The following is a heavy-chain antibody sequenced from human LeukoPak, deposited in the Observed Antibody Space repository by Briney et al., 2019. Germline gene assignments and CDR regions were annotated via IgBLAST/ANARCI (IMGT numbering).Heavy chain of an antibody. D-gene: IGHD3-22*01. Sequence: PGGSLRLSCAASGSTFSSYAMSWVRQAPGKGLEWVSAISGSGGSTYYADSVKGRFTISRDNSKNTLYLQMNSLRAEDTAVYYCAKAIVVVIGYFDYWGQGTLVTVSS. CDR1: GSTFSSYA. CDR2: ISGSGGST. V-gene: IGHV3-23*01. J-gene: IGHJ4*02. CDR3: AKAIVVVIGYFDY.